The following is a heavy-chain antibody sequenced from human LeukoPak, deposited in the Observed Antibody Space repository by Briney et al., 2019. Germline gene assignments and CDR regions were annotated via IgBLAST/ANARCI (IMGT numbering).Heavy chain of an antibody. CDR1: GYTFTGYH. CDR3: ARDPVEMATPDAFDI. V-gene: IGHV1-2*02. CDR2: INPNSGGT. Sequence: GASVKVSCKASGYTFTGYHMHWVRQAPGQGLEWMGWINPNSGGTNYAQKFQGRVTMTRDTSISTAYMELSRLRSDDTAVYYCARDPVEMATPDAFDIWGQGTMVTVSS. D-gene: IGHD5-24*01. J-gene: IGHJ3*02.